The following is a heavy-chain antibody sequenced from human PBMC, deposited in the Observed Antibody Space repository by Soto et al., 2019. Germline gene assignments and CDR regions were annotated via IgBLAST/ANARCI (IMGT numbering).Heavy chain of an antibody. Sequence: GGSLRLSCTISGVTLGSDAIHWVRQPPGRGLEWVAVISIDAVTKFYADSVKGRFTISRDNSKNIVVLQMNSLRGDDTAVYYCASDFVAGSPDWFDPWGQGTLVTVSS. CDR1: GVTLGSDA. J-gene: IGHJ5*02. D-gene: IGHD6-19*01. V-gene: IGHV3-30-3*01. CDR2: ISIDAVTK. CDR3: ASDFVAGSPDWFDP.